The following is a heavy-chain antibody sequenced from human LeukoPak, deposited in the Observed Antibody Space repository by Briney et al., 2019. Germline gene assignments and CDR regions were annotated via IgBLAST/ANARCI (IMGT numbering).Heavy chain of an antibody. CDR1: GGSISSYY. CDR3: ARYVVYSTGKYYFDY. J-gene: IGHJ4*02. V-gene: IGHV4-59*08. CDR2: IYYSGCT. Sequence: SETLSLTCTVSGGSISSYYWNWIRQPPGKGRGWIGYIYYSGCTHYNPSLKRRVPIPVDTSENQFSLKLSSATAADTAVYYCARYVVYSTGKYYFDYWGQGTLVTVSS. D-gene: IGHD3-10*01.